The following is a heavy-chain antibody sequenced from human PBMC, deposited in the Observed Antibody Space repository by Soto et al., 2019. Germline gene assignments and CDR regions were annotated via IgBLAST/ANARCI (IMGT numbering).Heavy chain of an antibody. D-gene: IGHD7-27*01. CDR2: ISGGGDAA. J-gene: IGHJ2*01. CDR3: ARKILGSTTRPNYWYFDL. V-gene: IGHV3-23*01. Sequence: EVQVLESGGGWVQPGGSLRLSCAGSGFTFINYAMNWVRQAPGKGLEWVSSISGGGDAAFFPDSVRGRFTISRDNSKNTVTLQMNSLGVDDTAVYYCARKILGSTTRPNYWYFDLWGRGTLVTVSS. CDR1: GFTFINYA.